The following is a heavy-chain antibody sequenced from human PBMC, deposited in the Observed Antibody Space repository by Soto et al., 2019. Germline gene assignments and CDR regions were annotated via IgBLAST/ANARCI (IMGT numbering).Heavy chain of an antibody. V-gene: IGHV3-33*01. CDR2: IWYDGSNK. D-gene: IGHD2-21*02. CDR1: GFTFSTYG. CDR3: ARDEGLGVTYYYYGMAV. J-gene: IGHJ6*02. Sequence: QVQLVESGGGVVQPGRSLRLSCAASGFTFSTYGMNWVRQAPGKGLEWMAVIWYDGSNKYYADSVKGRFTVSRDNSKNTLYLQMYSRRAEDTAVCYCARDEGLGVTYYYYGMAVWGQGTTVTVSS.